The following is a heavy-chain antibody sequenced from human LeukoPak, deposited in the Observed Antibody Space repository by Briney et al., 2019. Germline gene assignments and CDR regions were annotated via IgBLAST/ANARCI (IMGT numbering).Heavy chain of an antibody. D-gene: IGHD5-18*01. CDR3: HVDTAMRSQDY. V-gene: IGHV4-59*01. CDR2: VHYSGST. CDR1: GGSISGYY. Sequence: SETLSLTCTVSGGSISGYYWSWIRQPPRKGLEWMAYVHYSGSTNYNPSLKSRVTISVDTSENQFSLKVNSVTAADTAVYYCHVDTAMRSQDYWGQGTLVTVSS. J-gene: IGHJ4*02.